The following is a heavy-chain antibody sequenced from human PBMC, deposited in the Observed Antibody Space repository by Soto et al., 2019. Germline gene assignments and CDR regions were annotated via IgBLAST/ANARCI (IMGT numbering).Heavy chain of an antibody. V-gene: IGHV3-23*01. Sequence: EVQLLESGGGLVQPGGSLRLSCAASGFIFSSYAMSWVRQAPGKGLEWVSAIGGSVGSTYYADSVKGRFTISRDNYKDTLYLQMNSLRAEDTAVYYCEKASYFESLHWGQGTLVTVSS. CDR2: IGGSVGST. CDR1: GFIFSSYA. D-gene: IGHD3-10*01. J-gene: IGHJ4*02. CDR3: EKASYFESLH.